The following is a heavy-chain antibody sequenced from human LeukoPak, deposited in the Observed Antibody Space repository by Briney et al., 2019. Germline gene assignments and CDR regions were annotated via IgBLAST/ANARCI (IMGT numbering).Heavy chain of an antibody. D-gene: IGHD3-22*01. CDR2: ISGSDGST. CDR3: AKQTDTTGSRGGAFDI. Sequence: SGGSLRLSCAASGFTFSSYAMSWVRQAPGKGLEWVSGISGSDGSTYYADSVKGRFTISRDNSKNTLYLQMNSLRAGDTAVYYCAKQTDTTGSRGGAFDIWGQGTMVTVSS. CDR1: GFTFSSYA. J-gene: IGHJ3*02. V-gene: IGHV3-23*01.